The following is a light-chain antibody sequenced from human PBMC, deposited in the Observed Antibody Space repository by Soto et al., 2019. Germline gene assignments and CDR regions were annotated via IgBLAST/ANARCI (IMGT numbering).Light chain of an antibody. V-gene: IGKV1-39*01. CDR3: QQSYSTPRT. Sequence: DIQMTQSPSSLSAAVGDRVTITGRASQTIINYLNWYQQKPGKAPKLLIYAASTLQSGVPSRFSGSGSGTDFTLSIGSLQPEDFATYYCQQSYSTPRTFGQGTKVDIK. J-gene: IGKJ1*01. CDR1: QTIINY. CDR2: AAS.